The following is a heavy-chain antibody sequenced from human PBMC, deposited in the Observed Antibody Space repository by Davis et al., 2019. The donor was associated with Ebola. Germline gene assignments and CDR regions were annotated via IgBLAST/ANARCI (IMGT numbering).Heavy chain of an antibody. CDR3: AREGVALVGTPFDY. CDR2: TYYRSKWYN. D-gene: IGHD6-19*01. J-gene: IGHJ4*02. Sequence: SQTLSLTCAISGDSVSRKSGAWNWIRQSPSRGLEWLGRTYYRSKWYNDYALPVKSRISISADTSKNQFSLQLNSVTPEDTAVYYCAREGVALVGTPFDYWGQGTLVTVSS. CDR1: GDSVSRKSGA. V-gene: IGHV6-1*01.